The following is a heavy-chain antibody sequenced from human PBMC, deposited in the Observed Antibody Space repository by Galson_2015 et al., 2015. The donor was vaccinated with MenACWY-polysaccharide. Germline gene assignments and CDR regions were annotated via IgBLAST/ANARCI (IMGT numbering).Heavy chain of an antibody. Sequence: ETLSLSCTVSGASISTYYWNWIRQPPGRGLEWVGYIYYTGSTNYNPSFNSRVTISLDTSQNQYSLKLKTVTAADTAVYYCARGRGHLPLHFDCWGQGVLFTVSS. V-gene: IGHV4-59*01. CDR1: GASISTYY. D-gene: IGHD5-24*01. J-gene: IGHJ4*02. CDR3: ARGRGHLPLHFDC. CDR2: IYYTGST.